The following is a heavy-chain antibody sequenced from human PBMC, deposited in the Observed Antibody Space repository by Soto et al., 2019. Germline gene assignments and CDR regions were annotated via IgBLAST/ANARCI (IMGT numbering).Heavy chain of an antibody. CDR1: GFTFSSYA. CDR2: ISYDGSNK. V-gene: IGHV3-30-3*01. CDR3: VATHYYDSRGYLFEP. Sequence: GSLRLSCAASGFTFSSYAMHWVRQAPVKGLEWVAVISYDGSNKYYAESVKGRFTISRDNSKNTLYMQMNSLRAEDTAVYYCVATHYYDSRGYLFEPWGQGKLVSVSS. J-gene: IGHJ1*01. D-gene: IGHD3-22*01.